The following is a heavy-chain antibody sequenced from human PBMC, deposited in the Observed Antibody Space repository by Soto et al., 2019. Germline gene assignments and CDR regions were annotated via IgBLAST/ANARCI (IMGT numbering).Heavy chain of an antibody. J-gene: IGHJ4*02. CDR1: GFTFPNHG. CDR2: FSGGSGTT. Sequence: EVRLLESGGGLVQPGGSLRLSCVVSGFTFPNHGVTWVRQGPGKGLEWVCGFSGGSGTTHYADRVRGRFTISRDDPRQTVYLQMNSLGADDTAVYYCVRWNGFGDFWGQGTLVTVSS. V-gene: IGHV3-23*01. CDR3: VRWNGFGDF. D-gene: IGHD1-1*01.